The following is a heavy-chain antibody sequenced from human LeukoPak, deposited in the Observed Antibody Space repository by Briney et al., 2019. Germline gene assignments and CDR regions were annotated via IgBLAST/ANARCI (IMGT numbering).Heavy chain of an antibody. J-gene: IGHJ6*03. D-gene: IGHD2-2*01. V-gene: IGHV3-30*01. CDR1: GFTFSSYA. Sequence: GGSLRLSCAASGFTFSSYAMHWVRQAPGKGLEWVAVISYDGSNKYYADSVKGRFTISRDNSKNTLCLQMNSLRAEDTAVYYCARGADIVVVPAATYSSSFTGSGYMDVWGKGTTVTVSS. CDR3: ARGADIVVVPAATYSSSFTGSGYMDV. CDR2: ISYDGSNK.